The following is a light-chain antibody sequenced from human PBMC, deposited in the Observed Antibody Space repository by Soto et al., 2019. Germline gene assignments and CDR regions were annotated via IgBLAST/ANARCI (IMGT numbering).Light chain of an antibody. CDR3: SSYAGSNIHYV. J-gene: IGLJ1*01. CDR1: SSNIGSNS. CDR2: SNN. V-gene: IGLV1-44*01. Sequence: QSALTQPPSASGTPGQRVTISCSGSSSNIGSNSVNWYQQLPGAAPKLLIYSNNQRPSGVPDRFSGSKSGNTASLTVSGLQAEDEADYYCSSYAGSNIHYVFGPGTKVTVL.